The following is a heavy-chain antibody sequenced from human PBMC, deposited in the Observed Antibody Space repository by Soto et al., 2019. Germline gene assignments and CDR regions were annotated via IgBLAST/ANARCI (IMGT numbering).Heavy chain of an antibody. J-gene: IGHJ6*02. Sequence: GGSLRLSCAASGFTFNSYWMHWVRQVPGKGLVWVSRINPDGSTTNYADTVRGRFTITRDNVKNMVYLQMNSLRAEDTAVYYCARSPLVVVITSPYGMDVWGQGTTVTVSS. D-gene: IGHD3-22*01. CDR2: INPDGSTT. V-gene: IGHV3-74*01. CDR1: GFTFNSYW. CDR3: ARSPLVVVITSPYGMDV.